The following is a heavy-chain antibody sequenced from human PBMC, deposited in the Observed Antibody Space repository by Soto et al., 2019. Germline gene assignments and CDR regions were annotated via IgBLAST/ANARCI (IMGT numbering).Heavy chain of an antibody. CDR1: GFTFSDYY. J-gene: IGHJ5*02. V-gene: IGHV3-11*05. CDR2: ISSSSSYT. D-gene: IGHD6-13*01. Sequence: TGGSLRLSCAASGFTFSDYYMSWIRQAPGKGLEWVSYISSSSSYTNYADSVKGRFTISRDNAKNSLYLQMNSLRAEDTAVYYCARDFATYSSSWPRGVIDPWGQGTLVTVSS. CDR3: ARDFATYSSSWPRGVIDP.